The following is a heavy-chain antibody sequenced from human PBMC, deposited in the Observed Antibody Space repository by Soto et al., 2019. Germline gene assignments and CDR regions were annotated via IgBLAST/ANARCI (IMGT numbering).Heavy chain of an antibody. CDR2: IYYSGST. D-gene: IGHD5-18*01. CDR3: AGSSYSTYYYYYMDV. V-gene: IGHV4-39*01. J-gene: IGHJ6*03. Sequence: PSEPLSLTCTVSGGSISSSSYYWGWIRQPPGKGLEWIGSIYYSGSTYYNPSLKSRVTISVDTSKNQFSLKLSSVTAADTAVYNCAGSSYSTYYYYYMDVWGKGTTVTISS. CDR1: GGSISSSSYY.